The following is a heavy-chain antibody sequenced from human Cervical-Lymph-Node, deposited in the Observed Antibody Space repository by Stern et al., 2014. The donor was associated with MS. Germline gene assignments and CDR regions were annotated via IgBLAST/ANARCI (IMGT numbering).Heavy chain of an antibody. Sequence: LVESGGGAVQPGRSLRLSCAASGFTFSSFGMHWVRHAPGKGLEWVAVISYDGSNKDYADSVKGRFTISRDNSKNTLYLQMNSLRAEDTAVYYCAKDCWSGYYNWFDPWGQGTLVTVSS. CDR2: ISYDGSNK. D-gene: IGHD3-3*01. CDR3: AKDCWSGYYNWFDP. J-gene: IGHJ5*02. CDR1: GFTFSSFG. V-gene: IGHV3-30*18.